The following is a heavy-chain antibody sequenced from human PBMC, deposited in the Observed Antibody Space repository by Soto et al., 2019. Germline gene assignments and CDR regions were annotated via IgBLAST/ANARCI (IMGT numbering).Heavy chain of an antibody. CDR1: GFTFSSYA. J-gene: IGHJ3*02. D-gene: IGHD6-13*01. Sequence: ELQRLESGGGLVQPGGSLRLSCAASGFTFSSYAMSWVRQAPGKGLEWVSAISGSGGSTYYADSVKGRFTISRDNSKNTLYLQMNSLRAEDTAVYYCAKVEEQQLVQGAFDIWGQGTMVTVSS. CDR3: AKVEEQQLVQGAFDI. CDR2: ISGSGGST. V-gene: IGHV3-23*01.